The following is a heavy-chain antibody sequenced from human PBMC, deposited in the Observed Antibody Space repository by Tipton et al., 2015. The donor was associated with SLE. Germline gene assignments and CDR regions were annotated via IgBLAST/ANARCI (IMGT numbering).Heavy chain of an antibody. J-gene: IGHJ6*02. CDR2: IYYSGST. CDR3: ARGRAVAGPLVYGMDV. CDR1: GGSISSHY. V-gene: IGHV4-59*11. D-gene: IGHD6-19*01. Sequence: TLSLTCTVSGGSISSHYWSWIRQPPGKGLEWIGYIYYSGSTNYNPSLKSRVTISVDTSKNQFSLKLSSVTAADTAVYYCARGRAVAGPLVYGMDVWGQGTTVTVSS.